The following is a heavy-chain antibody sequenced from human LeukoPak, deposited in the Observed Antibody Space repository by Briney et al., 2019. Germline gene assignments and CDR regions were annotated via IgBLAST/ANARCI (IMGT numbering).Heavy chain of an antibody. D-gene: IGHD3-10*01. CDR1: GFTFNNYD. J-gene: IGHJ4*02. Sequence: GSLRLSCAASGFTFNNYDMHWVRQPTGKGLEWVSAIGIAADTYYPGSVKGRFSISRENAKNSLYLQMNRLRAGDSAVYYCARGVTMVRGVGEIYYFDSWGQKTLATVSS. CDR2: IGIAADT. V-gene: IGHV3-13*01. CDR3: ARGVTMVRGVGEIYYFDS.